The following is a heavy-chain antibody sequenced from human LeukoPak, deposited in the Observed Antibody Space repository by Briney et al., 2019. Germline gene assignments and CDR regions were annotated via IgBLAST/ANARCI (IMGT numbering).Heavy chain of an antibody. V-gene: IGHV3-21*01. CDR2: ISSSRNYK. J-gene: IGHJ4*02. CDR3: ARGSSGAGYYFDY. CDR1: GFTFSDYS. D-gene: IGHD3-22*01. Sequence: PGGSLRLSCAASGFTFSDYSLSWVRQAPGKGLEWVSSISSSRNYKYYSDSVKGRFTISTDNAKYSLDLQMNSLRVEDTALYYCARGSSGAGYYFDYWGQGTLVTVSS.